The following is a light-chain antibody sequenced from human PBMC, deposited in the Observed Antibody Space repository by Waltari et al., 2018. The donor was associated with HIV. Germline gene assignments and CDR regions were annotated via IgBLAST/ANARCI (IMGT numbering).Light chain of an antibody. CDR1: SSNMGAGYL. Sequence: QSLLTQPPSVSGAPGQRVTISCTGSSSNMGAGYLVHWYQQLPGTAPKLLIYGNSNRPSGVPDRFSGSKSGTSASLAITGLQAEDEADYYCQSYDSSLSIVFGTGTKVTVL. CDR2: GNS. V-gene: IGLV1-40*01. J-gene: IGLJ1*01. CDR3: QSYDSSLSIV.